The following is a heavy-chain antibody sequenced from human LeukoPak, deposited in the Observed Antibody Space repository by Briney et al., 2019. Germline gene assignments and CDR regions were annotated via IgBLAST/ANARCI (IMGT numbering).Heavy chain of an antibody. CDR3: ARDFLR. V-gene: IGHV4-31*03. D-gene: IGHD2/OR15-2a*01. CDR1: GDSITSGGYY. Sequence: SETLSLTCTVSGDSITSGGYYWSWIRQRPGKGLEWIGYIYKTGSTYYNPSLKSRVTMSVDTSRNQFSLKLNSVTAADTAVYYWARDFLRGGQGPLAT. J-gene: IGHJ4*02. CDR2: IYKTGST.